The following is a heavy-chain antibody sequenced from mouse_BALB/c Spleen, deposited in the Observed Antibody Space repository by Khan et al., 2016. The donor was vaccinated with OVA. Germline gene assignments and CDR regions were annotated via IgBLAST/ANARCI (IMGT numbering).Heavy chain of an antibody. V-gene: IGHV1-18*01. Sequence: EVQLQQSGPELVKPGASVKISCKASGYTFTDYNMDWVKQSHGKSLEWIGDITPNNGGTIYNQKFKGKATLTVDKSSSTAYMELSSLTSEDTAVYYCPRGGHGRPFDYWGQGTTLTVSS. CDR1: GYTFTDYN. CDR2: ITPNNGGT. J-gene: IGHJ2*01. D-gene: IGHD1-1*01. CDR3: PRGGHGRPFDY.